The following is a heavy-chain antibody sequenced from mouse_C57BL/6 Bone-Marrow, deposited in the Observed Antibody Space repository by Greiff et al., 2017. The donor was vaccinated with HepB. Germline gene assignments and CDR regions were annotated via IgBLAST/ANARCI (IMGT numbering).Heavy chain of an antibody. V-gene: IGHV1-50*01. CDR2: IDPSDSYT. Sequence: QVQLQQPGAELVKPGASVKLSCKASGYTFTSYWMQWVKQRPGQGLEWIGDIDPSDSYTNYNHKFKGKATLTVDTSSSTAYMQLSSLTSEDSAVYYCARTAPHEYGSSYDYWGQGTTLTVSS. CDR1: GYTFTSYW. D-gene: IGHD1-1*01. J-gene: IGHJ2*01. CDR3: ARTAPHEYGSSYDY.